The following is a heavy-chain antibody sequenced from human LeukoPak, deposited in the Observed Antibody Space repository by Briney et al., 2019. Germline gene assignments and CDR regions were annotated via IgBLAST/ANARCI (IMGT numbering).Heavy chain of an antibody. CDR3: ARGTGIRFLEWLLNDY. Sequence: ASVKVSCKASGYTLSGYYMHWVRQAPGQGLEWMGWINPNSGDTIYAQKFQGRVTMTRDTSISTAYMELSRLRSDDTAVYYCARGTGIRFLEWLLNDYWGQGTLVTVSS. D-gene: IGHD3-3*01. CDR2: INPNSGDT. CDR1: GYTLSGYY. V-gene: IGHV1-2*02. J-gene: IGHJ4*02.